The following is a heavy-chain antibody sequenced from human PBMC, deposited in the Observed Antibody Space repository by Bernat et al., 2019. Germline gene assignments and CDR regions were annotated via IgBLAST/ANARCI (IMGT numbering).Heavy chain of an antibody. CDR1: GGSFSEYY. Sequence: QVQLQQWGAGLLKPSETLSLTCAVYGGSFSEYYWSWIRQPPGKGLEWIGEINHSGSTNYNPALKRRITISVNTSKYQLSMRLNFVSAADSALYYCARVHDLGPREYYMDVWGEGTTVTVSS. D-gene: IGHD3-3*01. CDR3: ARVHDLGPREYYMDV. CDR2: INHSGST. V-gene: IGHV4-34*01. J-gene: IGHJ6*03.